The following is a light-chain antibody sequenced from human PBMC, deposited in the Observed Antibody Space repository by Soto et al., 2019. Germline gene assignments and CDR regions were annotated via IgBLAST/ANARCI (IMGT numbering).Light chain of an antibody. CDR3: QQYDKWPYT. J-gene: IGKJ2*01. V-gene: IGKV3-15*01. CDR2: DAS. Sequence: EIVMTQSPATLSVSPGERATLSCRASESVSSKLVWYQQKPGQAPRLLIHDASTRATGIPARFSGSGSGTEFILTISSVESEDFALYYCQQYDKWPYTFGQGTKVDI. CDR1: ESVSSK.